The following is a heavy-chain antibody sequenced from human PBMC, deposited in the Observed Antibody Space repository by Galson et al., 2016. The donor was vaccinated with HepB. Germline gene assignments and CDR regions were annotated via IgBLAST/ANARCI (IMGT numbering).Heavy chain of an antibody. V-gene: IGHV3-7*03. CDR1: GFTFSSYS. J-gene: IGHJ6*02. CDR3: ARGRGVDV. Sequence: SLRLSCAASGFTFSSYSMTWARQAPGKGLEWVANIKQDGSEKYYVDSVKGLFTISRDKAKNSLYLHMNSLRGEDTAVYYCARGRGVDVWGQGTTVTVSS. CDR2: IKQDGSEK.